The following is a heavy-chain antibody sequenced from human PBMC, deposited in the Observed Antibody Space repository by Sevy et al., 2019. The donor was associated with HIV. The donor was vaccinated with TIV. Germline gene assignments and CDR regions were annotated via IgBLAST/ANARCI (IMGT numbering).Heavy chain of an antibody. CDR2: ISGSGDST. CDR3: AKGGVGRSGYYSGVGFDY. V-gene: IGHV3-23*01. CDR1: GFTFSSYA. Sequence: GGSLRLSCAASGFTFSSYAMSWVRQAPGKGPEWVSAISGSGDSTYYADSVKGRFTISRDNSKNTLYVQMNSLRAEDTAVYYCAKGGVGRSGYYSGVGFDYWGQGTLVTVSS. J-gene: IGHJ4*02. D-gene: IGHD3-3*01.